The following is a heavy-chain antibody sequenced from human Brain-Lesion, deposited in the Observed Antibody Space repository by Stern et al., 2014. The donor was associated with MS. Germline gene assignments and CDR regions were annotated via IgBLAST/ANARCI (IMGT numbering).Heavy chain of an antibody. CDR1: GYPFTGYY. J-gene: IGHJ4*02. Sequence: QVQLVESGAEVKKPGASVKVSCKASGYPFTGYYMHWGRQAPGPGLAWMGWINPKSGCTNYAQKFQGWVTMTRDTSINTAYMELSRLISDDTAGYYWATYYYDSTGYNDFWGQGTLVTVSS. D-gene: IGHD3-22*01. V-gene: IGHV1-2*04. CDR2: INPKSGCT. CDR3: ATYYYDSTGYNDF.